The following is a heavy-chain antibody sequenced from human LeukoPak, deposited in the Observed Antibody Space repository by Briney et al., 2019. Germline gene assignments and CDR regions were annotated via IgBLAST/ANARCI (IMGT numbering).Heavy chain of an antibody. CDR3: ARCRDYGDYYFQH. CDR2: IYSGGST. CDR1: GFTVSSNY. V-gene: IGHV3-53*01. J-gene: IGHJ1*01. D-gene: IGHD4-17*01. Sequence: GGSLRLSCAASGFTVSSNYMSWVRQAPGKGLEWVSVIYSGGSTYYADSVKGRFTISRDNSKNTLYLQMNSLRAEDTAVYYCARCRDYGDYYFQHWGQGTLVTVSS.